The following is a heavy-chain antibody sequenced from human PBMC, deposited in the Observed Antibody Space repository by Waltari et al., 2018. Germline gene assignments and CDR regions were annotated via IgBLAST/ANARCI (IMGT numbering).Heavy chain of an antibody. V-gene: IGHV1-3*03. D-gene: IGHD6-13*01. CDR3: ARGRSSSWPTLLSIAVRDFDY. CDR2: INAGNGNT. Sequence: QVQLVQSGAEVKKPGASVKVSCKASGYTFTSYAMHWVRQAPGQRLEWMGWINAGNGNTKYSQEFQGRVTITRDTSASTAYMELSSLRSEDMAVYYCARGRSSSWPTLLSIAVRDFDYWGQGTLVTVSS. CDR1: GYTFTSYA. J-gene: IGHJ4*02.